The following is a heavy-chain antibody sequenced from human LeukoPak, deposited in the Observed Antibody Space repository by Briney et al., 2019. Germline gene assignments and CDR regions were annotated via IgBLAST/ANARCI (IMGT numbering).Heavy chain of an antibody. V-gene: IGHV3-23*01. CDR3: AKDGGSYEYYFDY. CDR2: ISGSGGST. Sequence: PPGGSLRLSSAASGFTFSSYAMSWVRQAPGKGLEWVSAISGSGGSTYYADSVKGRFTISRDNSKNTLYLQMNSLRAEDTAVYYCAKDGGSYEYYFDYWGQGTLVTVSS. CDR1: GFTFSSYA. J-gene: IGHJ4*02. D-gene: IGHD1-26*01.